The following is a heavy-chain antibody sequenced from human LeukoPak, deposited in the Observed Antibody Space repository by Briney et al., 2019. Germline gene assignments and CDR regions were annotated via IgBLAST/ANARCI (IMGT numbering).Heavy chain of an antibody. J-gene: IGHJ6*03. D-gene: IGHD6-13*01. V-gene: IGHV3-30-3*02. Sequence: GGSLRLSCAASGFTFSSYAMHWVRQAPGKGLEWVAVISYDGSNKYYADSVKGRFTISGDNSKNTLYLQMNSLRAEDTAVYYCAKCSDSSSWPRNYYYYYMDVWGKGTTVTVSS. CDR3: AKCSDSSSWPRNYYYYYMDV. CDR2: ISYDGSNK. CDR1: GFTFSSYA.